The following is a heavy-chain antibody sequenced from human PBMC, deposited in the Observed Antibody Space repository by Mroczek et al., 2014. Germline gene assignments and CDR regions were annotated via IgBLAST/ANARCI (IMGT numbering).Heavy chain of an antibody. D-gene: IGHD2-2*01. CDR3: ARGLAPYCSSTSCSYY. V-gene: IGHV1-69*01. J-gene: IGHJ4*02. CDR1: GGTFSSYA. CDR2: IIPIFGTA. Sequence: QVQLQESGAEVKKPGSSVKVSCKASGGTFSSYAISWVRQAPGQGLEWMGGIIPIFGTANYAQKFQGRVTITADESTSTAYMELSSLRSEDTAVYYCARGLAPYCSSTSCSYYWGQGTLVTVSS.